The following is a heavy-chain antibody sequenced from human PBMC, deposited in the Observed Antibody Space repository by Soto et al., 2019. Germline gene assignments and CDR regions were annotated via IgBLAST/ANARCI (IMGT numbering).Heavy chain of an antibody. CDR2: IIPILGIA. CDR1: GGTFSSYT. V-gene: IGHV1-69*02. CDR3: ARTHCSGGSCYSGWFDP. J-gene: IGHJ5*02. Sequence: GASVKVSCKASGGTFSSYTISWVRQAPGQGLEWMGRIIPILGIANYAQKFQGRVTITADKSTSTAYMELSSLRSEDTAVYYCARTHCSGGSCYSGWFDPWGQGTLVTVSS. D-gene: IGHD2-15*01.